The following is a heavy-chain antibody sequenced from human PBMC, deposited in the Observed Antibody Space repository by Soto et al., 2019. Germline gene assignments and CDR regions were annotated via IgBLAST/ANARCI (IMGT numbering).Heavy chain of an antibody. CDR1: GYSFTNYC. CDR2: INHRTGST. D-gene: IGHD2-15*01. V-gene: IGHV1-46*01. CDR3: ARDGGLLTDSWHDDL. Sequence: QVQLVQSGADVKKPGTSVKVSCKAAGYSFTNYCMYWVRQAPGQGLEWMGMINHRTGSTRYAQKFQDRVTLTKDTSTTTVYMELSTLTTDDTAVYYDARDGGLLTDSWHDDLWGPGTLVTVSS. J-gene: IGHJ2*01.